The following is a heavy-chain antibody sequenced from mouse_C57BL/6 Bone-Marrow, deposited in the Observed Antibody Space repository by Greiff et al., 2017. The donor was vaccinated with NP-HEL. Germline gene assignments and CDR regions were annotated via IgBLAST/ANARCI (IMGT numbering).Heavy chain of an antibody. V-gene: IGHV3-6*01. D-gene: IGHD1-1*01. J-gene: IGHJ1*03. CDR2: ISYDGSN. CDR1: GYSITSGYY. CDR3: ARDHYYGSLWYFDV. Sequence: VQLKESGPGLVKPSQSLSLTCSVTGYSITSGYYWNWIRQFPGNKLEWMGYISYDGSNNYNPSLKNRISITRDTSKNQFFLKLNSVTTEDTATYYCARDHYYGSLWYFDVWGTGTTVTVSS.